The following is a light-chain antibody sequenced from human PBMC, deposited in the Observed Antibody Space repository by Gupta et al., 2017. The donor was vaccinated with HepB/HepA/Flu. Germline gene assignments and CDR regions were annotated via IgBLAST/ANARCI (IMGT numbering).Light chain of an antibody. CDR2: DVN. Sequence: QSALTQPPSASGSLGQAVTISCTGTSRDIGAYNYVAWHQQYPGKAPKLIIYDVNKRPSGVPDLFSGSKSGNPASLTVSGLQTEDEAYYYCSSYGGNNDEFFGTGTRVTVL. CDR1: SRDIGAYNY. V-gene: IGLV2-8*01. J-gene: IGLJ1*01. CDR3: SSYGGNNDEF.